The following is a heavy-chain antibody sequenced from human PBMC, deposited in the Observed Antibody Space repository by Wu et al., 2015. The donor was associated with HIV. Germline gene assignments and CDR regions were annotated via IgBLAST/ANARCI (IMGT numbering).Heavy chain of an antibody. D-gene: IGHD1-1*01. Sequence: QVQLVQSGAEVKKPGASVKVSCKASGYTFTSYYMHWVRQAPGQGLEWLGGIVPLSGTINYSQMFKTKVTITADESTATAYMEIHSLTHADTAMYYCARWEELQLGSSFDLWGHGTMVIVSP. CDR3: ARWEELQLGSSFDL. CDR2: IVPLSGTI. V-gene: IGHV1-46*01. J-gene: IGHJ3*01. CDR1: GYTFTSYY.